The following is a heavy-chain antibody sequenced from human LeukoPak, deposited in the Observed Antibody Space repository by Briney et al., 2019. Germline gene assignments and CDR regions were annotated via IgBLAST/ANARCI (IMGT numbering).Heavy chain of an antibody. D-gene: IGHD3-10*01. CDR2: IYYSGST. CDR3: ARGGPTYYSGSGSYPGFDP. V-gene: IGHV4-59*01. Sequence: SETLSLTCTVSGGSISSYYWSWIRQPPGKGLEWIVYIYYSGSTNYNPSLKSRVTISVDTSKNQFSLKLSSVTAADTAVYYCARGGPTYYSGSGSYPGFDPWGQGTLVTVSS. J-gene: IGHJ5*02. CDR1: GGSISSYY.